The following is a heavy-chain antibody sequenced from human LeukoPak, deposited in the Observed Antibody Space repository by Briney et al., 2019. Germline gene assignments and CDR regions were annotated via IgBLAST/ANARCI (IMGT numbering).Heavy chain of an antibody. CDR2: ISGSGGST. Sequence: LTGGSLRLSCAASGFTFSSYAMRWVRQATGKGLEWVSAISGSGGSTYYADSVKGRFTISRDNSKNTLYLQMNSLRAEDTAVYYCAKGPYYDFWSGYYADNWFDPWGQGTLVTVSS. V-gene: IGHV3-23*01. CDR1: GFTFSSYA. J-gene: IGHJ5*02. CDR3: AKGPYYDFWSGYYADNWFDP. D-gene: IGHD3-3*01.